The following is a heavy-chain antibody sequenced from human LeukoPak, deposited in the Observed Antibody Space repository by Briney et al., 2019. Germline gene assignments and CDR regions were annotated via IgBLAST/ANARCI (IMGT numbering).Heavy chain of an antibody. V-gene: IGHV3-30-3*01. D-gene: IGHD5-18*01. CDR2: ISYDGSNK. CDR1: GFTFSSYA. CDR3: ARGYPGYSYGYGYYFDY. J-gene: IGHJ4*02. Sequence: GGSLRLSCAASGFTFSSYAMHWVRQAPGKGLEWAAVISYDGSNKYYADSVKGRFTISRDNSKNTLYLQMNSLRAEDTAVYYCARGYPGYSYGYGYYFDYWGQGTLVTVSS.